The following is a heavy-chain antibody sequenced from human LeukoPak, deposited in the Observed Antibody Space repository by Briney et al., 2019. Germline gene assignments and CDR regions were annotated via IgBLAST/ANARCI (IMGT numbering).Heavy chain of an antibody. V-gene: IGHV3-23*01. Sequence: GGSLRLSCAASGFTVSSNYMSWVRQAPGKGLEWVSAISGSAGSTYYSDSVKGRFTISRDNSKNTLYLQMNSLRAEDTAVYYCAKGASLYYYDSSAYYGAADYWGQGTLVTVSS. CDR3: AKGASLYYYDSSAYYGAADY. J-gene: IGHJ4*02. CDR1: GFTVSSNY. D-gene: IGHD3-22*01. CDR2: ISGSAGST.